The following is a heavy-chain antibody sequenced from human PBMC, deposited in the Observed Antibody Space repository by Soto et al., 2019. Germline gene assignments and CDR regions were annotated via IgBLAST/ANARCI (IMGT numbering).Heavy chain of an antibody. J-gene: IGHJ6*02. Sequence: GASVKVSCKASGGTFSSYAISWVRQAPGQGLEWMGGIIPIFGTANYAQKFQGRVTITADKSTSTAYMELSSLRSEDTAVYYCARDPYGGNSPYYYYYGMDVWGQGTTGTVSS. D-gene: IGHD4-17*01. CDR2: IIPIFGTA. V-gene: IGHV1-69*06. CDR1: GGTFSSYA. CDR3: ARDPYGGNSPYYYYYGMDV.